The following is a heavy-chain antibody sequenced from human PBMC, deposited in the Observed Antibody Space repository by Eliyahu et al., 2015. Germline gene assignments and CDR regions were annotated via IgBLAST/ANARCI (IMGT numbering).Heavy chain of an antibody. V-gene: IGHV3-23*04. J-gene: IGHJ4*02. Sequence: EVQLVESGGGLVQPGGSLRLSWXASGXPFSSYAMSWVRQAPGKGLGWVSAISGSGGSTYYADSVRGRFTISRDNSKNTLYLQMNSLRAEDSAIYYCAKSGSWYYFDYWGQGTLVTVSS. CDR1: GXPFSSYA. CDR2: ISGSGGST. CDR3: AKSGSWYYFDY. D-gene: IGHD1-26*01.